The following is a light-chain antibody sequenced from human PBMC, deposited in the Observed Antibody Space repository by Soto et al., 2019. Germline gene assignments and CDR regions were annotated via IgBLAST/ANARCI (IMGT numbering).Light chain of an antibody. J-gene: IGLJ1*01. CDR3: CSSAGSSTFEYV. V-gene: IGLV2-23*02. Sequence: QSVLTQPASVSGSPGQSITISCTGTSSDVGSYNLVSWYQQHPGKAPKLMIYEVSKRPSGVSNRFSGSKSGNTASLTISGLQAEDEADYYCCSSAGSSTFEYVFGTGTKDTDL. CDR1: SSDVGSYNL. CDR2: EVS.